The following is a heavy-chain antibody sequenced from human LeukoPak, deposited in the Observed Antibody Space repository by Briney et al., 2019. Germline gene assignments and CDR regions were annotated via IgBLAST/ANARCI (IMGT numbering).Heavy chain of an antibody. CDR1: VSTFTVYY. CDR3: ARDHCVSSGCYEDYYYGMDV. J-gene: IGHJ6*02. CDR2: FNPNSGGT. D-gene: IGHD2-2*01. V-gene: IGHV1-2*02. Sequence: GASVTVSSTASVSTFTVYYIQWVRRAPGQGLGWMGWFNPNSGGTNYAPKFQGRVTMTRDTSISTAYMELSRLRSDDTAVYFCARDHCVSSGCYEDYYYGMDVWGRGTTVTVSS.